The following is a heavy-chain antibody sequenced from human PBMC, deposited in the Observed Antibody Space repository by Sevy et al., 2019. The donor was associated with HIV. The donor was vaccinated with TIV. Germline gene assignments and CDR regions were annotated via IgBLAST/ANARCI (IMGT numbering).Heavy chain of an antibody. J-gene: IGHJ3*01. CDR2: ISADGGVK. Sequence: GGSLRLSCAASGFIFSNYAMTWVRQAPGRGLEWVAIISADGGVKYYADSVKGRFTIARDNSENTLSLQMNSLRTEESALYYCARENYYDSTSLGSFDVWGQGTMVTVSS. CDR1: GFIFSNYA. V-gene: IGHV3-30-3*01. CDR3: ARENYYDSTSLGSFDV. D-gene: IGHD3-22*01.